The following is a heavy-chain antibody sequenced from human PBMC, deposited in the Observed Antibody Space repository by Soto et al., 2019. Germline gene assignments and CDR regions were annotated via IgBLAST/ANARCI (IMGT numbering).Heavy chain of an antibody. CDR3: ARVSTAFDY. J-gene: IGHJ4*02. V-gene: IGHV4-59*01. Sequence: PSETLSLTCTVSGGSISSYYWSWIRQPPGKGLEWIGYIYYSGSTSYNPSLKSRVTISVDTSKNQFSLKLSSVTAADTAVYYCARVSTAFDYWGQGTLVTVSS. CDR1: GGSISSYY. CDR2: IYYSGST.